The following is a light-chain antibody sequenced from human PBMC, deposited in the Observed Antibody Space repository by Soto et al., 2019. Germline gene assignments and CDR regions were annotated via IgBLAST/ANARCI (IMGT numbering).Light chain of an antibody. CDR3: QQYNTYAWT. Sequence: IHMTQSPSTLSASVGDRVSITCRASQSISSSLAWYQQKPGKAPKLLIYLASSLESGVPSRFSGSGSGTEFTLTISSLQPDDLATYYCQQYNTYAWTFGQGTKVDIK. CDR2: LAS. J-gene: IGKJ1*01. V-gene: IGKV1-5*03. CDR1: QSISSS.